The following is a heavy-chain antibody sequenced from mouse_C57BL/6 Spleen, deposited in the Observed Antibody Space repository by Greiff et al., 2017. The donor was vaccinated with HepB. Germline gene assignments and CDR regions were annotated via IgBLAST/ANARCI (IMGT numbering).Heavy chain of an antibody. CDR2: INYDGSST. J-gene: IGHJ1*03. CDR1: GFTFSDYY. V-gene: IGHV5-16*01. D-gene: IGHD2-10*02. CDR3: ARVRGYGNYGGYWYFDV. Sequence: EVKLMESEGGLVQPGSSMKLSCTASGFTFSDYYMAWVRQVPEKGLEWVANINYDGSSTYYLDSLKSRFIISRDNAKNILYLQMSSLKSEDTATYYCARVRGYGNYGGYWYFDVWGTGTTVTVSS.